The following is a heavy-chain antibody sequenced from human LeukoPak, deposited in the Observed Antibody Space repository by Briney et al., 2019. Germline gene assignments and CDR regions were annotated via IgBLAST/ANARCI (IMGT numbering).Heavy chain of an antibody. J-gene: IGHJ4*02. CDR3: AKNWGYFDD. V-gene: IGHV3-48*03. CDR2: MSSTGDII. Sequence: GGSLRLSCAASGFTFSTYEMHWVRQAPGKGLEWVSYMSSTGDIIYYADSVKGRFTISRDDAKNSPYLQMNSLRAEDTAVYYCAKNWGYFDDWGQGTLVTVSS. D-gene: IGHD7-27*01. CDR1: GFTFSTYE.